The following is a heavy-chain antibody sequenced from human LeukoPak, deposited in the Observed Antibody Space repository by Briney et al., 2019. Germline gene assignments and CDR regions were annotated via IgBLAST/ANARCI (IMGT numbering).Heavy chain of an antibody. Sequence: ASVKVSCRASGYTFTSYGISWVRQAPGQGLEWMGWISAYNGNTNYAQKLQGRVTMTTDTSTSAAYMELRSLRSDDTAVYYCARGGFSSSWYPYYFDYWGQGTLVTVSS. J-gene: IGHJ4*02. D-gene: IGHD6-13*01. V-gene: IGHV1-18*01. CDR2: ISAYNGNT. CDR1: GYTFTSYG. CDR3: ARGGFSSSWYPYYFDY.